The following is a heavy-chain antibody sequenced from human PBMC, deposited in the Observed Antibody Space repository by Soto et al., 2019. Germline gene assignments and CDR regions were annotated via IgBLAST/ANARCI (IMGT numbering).Heavy chain of an antibody. Sequence: ASVKVSCKPSGDSFSNFYVHWVRQASGQGLEWMGIIDPSSGTTSYTQKFQERVTMTRDTSMSTVYMELSRLRSEDTAVYYCARGAVVVPNGLIAGMDVWGLGTTVTVSS. CDR2: IDPSSGTT. CDR1: GDSFSNFY. CDR3: ARGAVVVPNGLIAGMDV. V-gene: IGHV1-46*01. D-gene: IGHD2-15*01. J-gene: IGHJ6*02.